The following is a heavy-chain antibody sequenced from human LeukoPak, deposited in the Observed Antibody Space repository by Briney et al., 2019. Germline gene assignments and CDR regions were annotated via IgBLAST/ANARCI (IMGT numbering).Heavy chain of an antibody. CDR1: GFTVSSNY. J-gene: IGHJ4*02. V-gene: IGHV3-53*05. CDR2: IYSGGST. D-gene: IGHD6-13*01. CDR3: AKAETIAAALD. Sequence: GGSLRLSCAASGFTVSSNYMSWVRQAPGKGLEWVSVIYSGGSTYYADSVKGRFTISRDNSKNTLYLQMNSLRAEDTAVYYCAKAETIAAALDWGQGTLVTVSS.